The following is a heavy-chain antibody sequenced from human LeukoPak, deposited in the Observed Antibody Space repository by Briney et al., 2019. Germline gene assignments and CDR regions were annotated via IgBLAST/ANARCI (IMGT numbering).Heavy chain of an antibody. D-gene: IGHD5-12*01. CDR2: ISSGSSSI. CDR3: ASQLPYSGYYDAFDI. V-gene: IGHV3-48*02. Sequence: GGSLRLSCAASGFTFSSYNMNWVRQAPGKGLEWVSCISSGSSSIYYADSVKGRFTISRDNAKNSLYLQMNSLRDEDTAVYYCASQLPYSGYYDAFDIWGQGTMVTVSS. CDR1: GFTFSSYN. J-gene: IGHJ3*02.